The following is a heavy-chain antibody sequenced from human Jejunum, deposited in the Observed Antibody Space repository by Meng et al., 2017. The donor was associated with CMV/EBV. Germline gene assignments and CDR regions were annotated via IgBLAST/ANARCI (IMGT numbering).Heavy chain of an antibody. Sequence: SGFTFSSYAMHWVRQAPGKGLEWVAVIPFDGNTEHYADSVKGRFTISRDNSKNTLYLQVNSLRPEDTGVYYCARGTGSGSWLIDSWGQGTLVTVSS. CDR1: GFTFSSYA. CDR3: ARGTGSGSWLIDS. CDR2: IPFDGNTE. D-gene: IGHD6-13*01. V-gene: IGHV3-30*04. J-gene: IGHJ4*02.